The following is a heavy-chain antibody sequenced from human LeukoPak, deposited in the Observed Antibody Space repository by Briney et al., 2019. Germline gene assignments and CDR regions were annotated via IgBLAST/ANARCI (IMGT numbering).Heavy chain of an antibody. V-gene: IGHV1-2*02. CDR1: GYTFTGYY. J-gene: IGHJ4*02. D-gene: IGHD3-22*01. CDR2: INPNSGGT. Sequence: ASVNVSYKASGYTFTGYYMHWVRQAPGQGLEWMGWINPNSGGTNYAQRFQGRVTMTRGTSISTTYMELSRLRSDDTAVYYCARRGSWDYDSSGFDYWGQGTLVTVSS. CDR3: ARRGSWDYDSSGFDY.